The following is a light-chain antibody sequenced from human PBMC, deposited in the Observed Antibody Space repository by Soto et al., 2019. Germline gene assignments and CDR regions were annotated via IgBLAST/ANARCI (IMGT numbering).Light chain of an antibody. V-gene: IGKV3-20*01. CDR1: QSVSSSY. CDR3: QQYGSSLSIT. Sequence: EIVLTQSPGALSLSPGERATLSCRASQSVSSSYLAWYQQKPGQAPRLLIYGASSRATGIPDRLSGSGSGTDFTLTISRLEPEDFAVYYCQQYGSSLSITFGQGTRLEI. CDR2: GAS. J-gene: IGKJ5*01.